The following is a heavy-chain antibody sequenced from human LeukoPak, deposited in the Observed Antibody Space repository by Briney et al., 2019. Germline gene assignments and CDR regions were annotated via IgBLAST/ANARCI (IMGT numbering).Heavy chain of an antibody. D-gene: IGHD3-22*01. CDR1: GFTFSSYG. CDR2: IRYDGSNK. J-gene: IGHJ4*02. CDR3: AKDRYYYDSSGYGYYFDY. Sequence: PGGSLRLSCAASGFTFSSYGMHWVRPAPGRGLEWVAFIRYDGSNKYYADSVKGRFTISRDNSRNTLYLQMNSLRAEDTAVYYCAKDRYYYDSSGYGYYFDYWGQGTLVTVSS. V-gene: IGHV3-30*02.